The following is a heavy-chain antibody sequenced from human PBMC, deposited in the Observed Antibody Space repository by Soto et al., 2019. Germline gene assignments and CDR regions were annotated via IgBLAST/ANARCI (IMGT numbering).Heavy chain of an antibody. J-gene: IGHJ4*02. Sequence: QVQLQESGPGLVKPSETLSLTCAGSGGSMSSYYWSWIRQPPGKRPEWIGYIYYSGYTNYNPSLKSRVTLSVDTSKNQFSLKLSSVTAADTAVYYCARDSVGSGYDWGQGTLVTVSS. D-gene: IGHD5-12*01. CDR2: IYYSGYT. CDR3: ARDSVGSGYD. CDR1: GGSMSSYY. V-gene: IGHV4-59*01.